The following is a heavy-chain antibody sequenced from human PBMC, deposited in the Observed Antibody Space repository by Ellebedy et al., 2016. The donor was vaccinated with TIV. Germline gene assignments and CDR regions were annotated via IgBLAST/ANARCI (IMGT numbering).Heavy chain of an antibody. CDR3: AFPRHCSGGSCYKDYYYGMDV. J-gene: IGHJ6*02. CDR1: GYTFSTYY. Sequence: AASVKVSCNASGYTFSTYYMHWVRQAPGQGLEWLGIINPSGGSTTYAQNLQGRVTMTRDTSTTTVYMELSSLRSEDTAVYYCAFPRHCSGGSCYKDYYYGMDVWGQGTTVTVSS. D-gene: IGHD2-15*01. CDR2: INPSGGST. V-gene: IGHV1-46*04.